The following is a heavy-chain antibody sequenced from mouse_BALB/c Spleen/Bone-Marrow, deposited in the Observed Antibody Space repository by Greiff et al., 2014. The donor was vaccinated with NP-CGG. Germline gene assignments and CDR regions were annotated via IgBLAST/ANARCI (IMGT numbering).Heavy chain of an antibody. D-gene: IGHD1-1*01. CDR2: ISYSGNT. J-gene: IGHJ4*01. CDR1: GYSITSDYA. CDR3: ARGSNYYALNY. Sequence: EVQLQQSGPGLVKPSQSLSLTCTVTGYSITSDYAWNWIRQFPGNKLEWVGYISYSGNTSYSPSLKSRISITRDTSKNQFFLQLNSVTTEDTATYYCARGSNYYALNYWGRGTSVTVSS. V-gene: IGHV3-2*02.